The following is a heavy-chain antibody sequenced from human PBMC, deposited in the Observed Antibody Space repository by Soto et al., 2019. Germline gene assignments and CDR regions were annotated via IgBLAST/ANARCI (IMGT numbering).Heavy chain of an antibody. CDR2: ISAYNCNT. CDR1: GYTFTSYG. CDR3: ARDYYDYVWGSYRYSPWYYCDYMDV. D-gene: IGHD3-16*02. J-gene: IGHJ6*02. Sequence: GASVKVSCKASGYTFTSYGISWVRQAPGQGLEWMGWISAYNCNTNYAQKLQGRVTMTTDTSTSTAYMELRSLRSDDAAVDYCARDYYDYVWGSYRYSPWYYCDYMDVWGQGTMVTVSS. V-gene: IGHV1-18*01.